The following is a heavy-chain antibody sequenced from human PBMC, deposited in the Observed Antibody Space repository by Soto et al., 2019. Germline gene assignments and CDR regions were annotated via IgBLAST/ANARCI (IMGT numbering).Heavy chain of an antibody. J-gene: IGHJ6*02. CDR3: ARESGGYDSSTRYGLDI. Sequence: WIWIRQQPGKGLEWIGYSYYSGSTDYNPSLKSRATISVDRSKNQFSLNLTSVTAADTAIYYCARESGGYDSSTRYGLDIWGQGTTVTVS. D-gene: IGHD5-12*01. CDR2: SYYSGST. V-gene: IGHV4-30-4*05.